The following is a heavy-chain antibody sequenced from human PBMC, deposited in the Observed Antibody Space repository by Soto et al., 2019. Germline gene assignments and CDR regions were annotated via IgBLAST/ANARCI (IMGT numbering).Heavy chain of an antibody. V-gene: IGHV1-18*01. CDR2: ISAYNGNT. CDR3: AVDTAMSDY. J-gene: IGHJ4*02. D-gene: IGHD5-18*01. CDR1: GYTFTSYG. Sequence: ASVKVSCKASGYTFTSYGISWVRQAPGQGLEWMGWISAYNGNTNYAQKLQGRVTMTTDTSTSTVYMELRSLRSDDTAVYYCAVDTAMSDYWGQGTLVTVSS.